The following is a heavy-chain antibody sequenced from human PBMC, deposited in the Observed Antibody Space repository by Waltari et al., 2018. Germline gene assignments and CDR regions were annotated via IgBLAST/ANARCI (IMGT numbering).Heavy chain of an antibody. V-gene: IGHV3-30-3*01. CDR1: GFPFSSYA. Sequence: QVQLVESGGGVVQPGRSLRLSCAASGFPFSSYAMHWVRPAPGKGLEWVAVISYDGSNKYYADSVKGRFTISRDNSKNTLYLQMNSLRAEDTAVYYCAREVAAADVPWFDPWGQGTLVTVSS. D-gene: IGHD6-13*01. CDR2: ISYDGSNK. CDR3: AREVAAADVPWFDP. J-gene: IGHJ5*02.